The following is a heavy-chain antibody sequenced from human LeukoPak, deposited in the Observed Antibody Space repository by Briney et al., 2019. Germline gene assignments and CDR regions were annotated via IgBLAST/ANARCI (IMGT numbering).Heavy chain of an antibody. CDR3: ARGELQGHYYYYYYMDV. V-gene: IGHV4-34*01. CDR1: GGSFSGYY. CDR2: INHSGST. J-gene: IGHJ6*03. Sequence: SETLSLTCAVYGGSFSGYYWSWIRQPPGKGLEWIGEINHSGSTNYNPSLKSRVTISVDTSKNQLSLKLSSVTAADTAVYYCARGELQGHYYYYYYMDVWGKGTTVTVSS. D-gene: IGHD1-26*01.